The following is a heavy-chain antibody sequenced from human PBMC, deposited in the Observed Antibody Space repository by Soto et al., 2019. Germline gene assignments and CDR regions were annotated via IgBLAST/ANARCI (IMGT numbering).Heavy chain of an antibody. Sequence: SETVALTCAFDGFSFRCYDLRLIRQPQGKGLEWIGEINHSGSTNYNPSLKSRVTISVDTSKNQFSLKLSSVTAADTAVYYCARVDDSSGYYYKYYYYGMDVWGQGTTVTVSS. V-gene: IGHV4-34*01. D-gene: IGHD3-22*01. J-gene: IGHJ6*02. CDR3: ARVDDSSGYYYKYYYYGMDV. CDR2: INHSGST. CDR1: GFSFRCYD.